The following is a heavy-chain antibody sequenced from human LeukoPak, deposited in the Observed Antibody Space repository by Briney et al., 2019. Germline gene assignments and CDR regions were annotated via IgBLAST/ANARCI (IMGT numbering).Heavy chain of an antibody. Sequence: SEALSLTCAVYGGSFSGYYWSWIRQPPGKGLEWIGEINHSGSTNYNPSLKSRVTISVDTSKNQFSLKLSSVTAADTAVYYCARHSSGYYPQEFDYWGQGTLVTVSS. J-gene: IGHJ4*02. V-gene: IGHV4-34*01. D-gene: IGHD3-22*01. CDR2: INHSGST. CDR3: ARHSSGYYPQEFDY. CDR1: GGSFSGYY.